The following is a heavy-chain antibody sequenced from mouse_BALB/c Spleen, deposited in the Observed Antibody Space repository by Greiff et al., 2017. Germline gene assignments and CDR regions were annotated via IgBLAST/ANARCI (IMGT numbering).Heavy chain of an antibody. CDR2: ISYSGST. D-gene: IGHD6-5*01. J-gene: IGHJ2*01. Sequence: EVKVEESGPGLVKPSQSLSLTCTVTGYSITSDYAWNWIRQFPGNKLEWMGYISYSGSTSYNPSLKSRISITRDTSKNQFFLQLNSVTTEDTATYYCARRPKRYYFDYWGQGTTLTVSS. CDR1: GYSITSDYA. V-gene: IGHV3-2*02. CDR3: ARRPKRYYFDY.